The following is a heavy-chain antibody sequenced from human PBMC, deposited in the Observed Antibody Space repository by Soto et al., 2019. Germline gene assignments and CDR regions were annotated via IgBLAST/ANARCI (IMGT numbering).Heavy chain of an antibody. CDR1: GYSFTSYW. V-gene: IGHV5-51*01. CDR2: IYPGDSDT. Sequence: PGESLKISCKGSGYSFTSYWIGWVRQMPGKGLEWMGIIYPGDSDTRYRPSFQGQVTISADKSISTAYLQWSSLKAADTAMYCCARDVLLWFGEPATGAFDMWGQGTMVTVSS. D-gene: IGHD3-10*01. J-gene: IGHJ3*02. CDR3: ARDVLLWFGEPATGAFDM.